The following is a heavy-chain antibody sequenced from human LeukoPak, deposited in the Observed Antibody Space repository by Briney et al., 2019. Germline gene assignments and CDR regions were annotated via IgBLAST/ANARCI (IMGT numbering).Heavy chain of an antibody. V-gene: IGHV4-59*12. D-gene: IGHD6-6*01. Sequence: SETLSLTCTVSGGSISSYYWSWIRQPPGKGLEWIGYIYYSGSTNYNPSLKSRVTMPVDTSKNQFSLKLSSVTAADTAVYYCARDGYSSSTSFDYWGQGTLVTVSS. CDR3: ARDGYSSSTSFDY. CDR2: IYYSGST. J-gene: IGHJ4*02. CDR1: GGSISSYY.